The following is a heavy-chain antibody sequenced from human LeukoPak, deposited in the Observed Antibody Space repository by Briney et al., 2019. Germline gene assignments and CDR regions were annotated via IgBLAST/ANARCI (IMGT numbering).Heavy chain of an antibody. CDR1: GGSVSSGSYY. J-gene: IGHJ5*02. CDR2: IYYSGST. Sequence: PSETLSLTCTVSGGSVSSGSYYWSWIRQPPGKGLEWIGYIYYSGSTNYNPSLKSRVTISVDTSKNQFSLKLSPVTAADTAVYYCARQFKDYDILTGYFPNWFDPWGQGTLVTVSS. D-gene: IGHD3-9*01. V-gene: IGHV4-61*01. CDR3: ARQFKDYDILTGYFPNWFDP.